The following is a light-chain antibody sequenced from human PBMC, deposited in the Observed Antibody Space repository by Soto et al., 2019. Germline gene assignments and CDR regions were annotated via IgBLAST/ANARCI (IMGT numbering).Light chain of an antibody. CDR2: GAS. V-gene: IGKV1-12*02. J-gene: IGKJ1*01. CDR3: QQANGDPWT. Sequence: DIQMTPSPSSVSASVGDRVTISGRASHDVRSWLAWSQQKPGKAPNLLIYGASTLQSGVPSRFSGSGSGTDFTLTISSLQPEDFATYYCQQANGDPWTFGQGTKVEIK. CDR1: HDVRSW.